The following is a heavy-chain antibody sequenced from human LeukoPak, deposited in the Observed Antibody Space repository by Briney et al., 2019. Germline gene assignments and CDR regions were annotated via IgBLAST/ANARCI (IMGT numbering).Heavy chain of an antibody. J-gene: IGHJ5*02. V-gene: IGHV3-23*01. CDR2: ISDSGSDT. CDR1: GFTFSMYW. CDR3: AKTAYCARPQFDP. D-gene: IGHD2-21*01. Sequence: GGSLRLSCAASGFTFSMYWMSWVRQAPGKGLEWVSTISDSGSDTYYADSVKGRFTISRDNSKNTLYLQMKSLTAEDTALYYCAKTAYCARPQFDPWGQGTLVTVSS.